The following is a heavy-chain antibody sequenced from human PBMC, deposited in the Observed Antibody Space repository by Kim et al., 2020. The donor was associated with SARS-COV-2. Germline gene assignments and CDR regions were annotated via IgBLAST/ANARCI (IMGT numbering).Heavy chain of an antibody. CDR2: IKQDGSEK. D-gene: IGHD3-9*01. CDR1: GFSFSDFW. J-gene: IGHJ4*02. Sequence: GGSLRLSCAASGFSFSDFWMSWVPQAPGKGLEWVANIKQDGSEKYYVDSVKGRFTISRDNAENSVYLQMKSLRPEDTAVYYCARDRGIREVMIFRPDYWGQGTLVTVSS. CDR3: ARDRGIREVMIFRPDY. V-gene: IGHV3-7*01.